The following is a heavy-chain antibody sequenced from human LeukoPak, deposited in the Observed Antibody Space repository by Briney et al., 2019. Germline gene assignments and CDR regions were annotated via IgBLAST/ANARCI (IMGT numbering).Heavy chain of an antibody. D-gene: IGHD4-11*01. CDR3: AKDVSVTPKGFDY. V-gene: IGHV3-33*06. J-gene: IGHJ4*02. CDR1: GFTFSSYG. Sequence: GGSLRLSCAACGFTFSSYGRHWVRQAPGKGLEWVAVIWYDGSNKYYADSVKGRFTISRDNSKNTLYLQMNSLRAEDTAVYYCAKDVSVTPKGFDYWGQGTLVTVSS. CDR2: IWYDGSNK.